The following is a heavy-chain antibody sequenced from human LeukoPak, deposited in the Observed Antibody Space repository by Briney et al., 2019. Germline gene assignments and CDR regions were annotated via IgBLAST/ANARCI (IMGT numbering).Heavy chain of an antibody. Sequence: PETLSLTCTVSGGSISSYYWSWIRQPPGKGLEWIGYIYDSGSTNYKPSLKSRVTISVDTSKNQFSLKLSSVNAADTAVYYCARHPPPFGVVIPGAFDIWGQGTMVTVSS. CDR2: IYDSGST. CDR3: ARHPPPFGVVIPGAFDI. J-gene: IGHJ3*02. D-gene: IGHD3-3*01. V-gene: IGHV4-59*08. CDR1: GGSISSYY.